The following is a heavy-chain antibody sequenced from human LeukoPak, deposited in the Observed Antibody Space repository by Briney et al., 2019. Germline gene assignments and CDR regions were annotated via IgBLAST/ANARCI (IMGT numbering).Heavy chain of an antibody. CDR3: ARGVGISGFVVVPAAKPPFDY. Sequence: SETLSLTCAVYGGSFSGYYWSWIRQPPGKGLEWIGEINHSRSTNYNPSLKSRVTISVDTSKNQFSLKLSSVTAADTAVYYCARGVGISGFVVVPAAKPPFDYWGQGTLVTVSS. D-gene: IGHD2-2*01. J-gene: IGHJ4*02. CDR1: GGSFSGYY. CDR2: INHSRST. V-gene: IGHV4-34*01.